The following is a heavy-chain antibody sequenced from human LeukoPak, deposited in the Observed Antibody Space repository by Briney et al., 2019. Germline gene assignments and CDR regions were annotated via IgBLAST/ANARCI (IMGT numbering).Heavy chain of an antibody. CDR1: GGSFSSYY. J-gene: IGHJ4*02. CDR3: ARHTRVEHIVVSGTFDY. CDR2: IYYSGST. D-gene: IGHD2-21*01. V-gene: IGHV4-39*01. Sequence: TSETLSLTCAVYGGSFSSYYWGWIRQPPGKGLEWIGSIYYSGSTYYNPSLKSRVTISVDTSKNQFSLKLSSVTAADTAVYYCARHTRVEHIVVSGTFDYWGQGTLVTVSS.